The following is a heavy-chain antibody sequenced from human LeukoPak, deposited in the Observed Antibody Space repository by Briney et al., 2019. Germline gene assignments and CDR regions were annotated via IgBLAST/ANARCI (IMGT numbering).Heavy chain of an antibody. J-gene: IGHJ6*03. CDR2: IYYSGST. Sequence: SETLSLTCTVSGGSISSYYWSWIRQPPGKGLEWIGYIYYSGSTNYNPSLKSRVTISVDTSKNQFSLKLSSVTAADTAVYYCARVRGSAEFHYMHVWGKGTTVTVSS. D-gene: IGHD2-15*01. V-gene: IGHV4-59*01. CDR1: GGSISSYY. CDR3: ARVRGSAEFHYMHV.